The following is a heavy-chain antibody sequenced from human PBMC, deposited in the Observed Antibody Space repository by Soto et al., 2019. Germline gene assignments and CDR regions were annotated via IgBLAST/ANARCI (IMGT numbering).Heavy chain of an antibody. CDR1: GFTFSSYW. J-gene: IGHJ4*02. CDR2: INQDESER. CDR3: ASSDYSSFRY. Sequence: EVQLVESGGGLVQPGGSLRLSCAASGFTFSSYWMTWVRQAPGKGLEWVANINQDESERYYVDSVKGRFTISRDNVKNSLYQQMNSLRLEDTAVYYCASSDYSSFRYWGQGALVTVSS. D-gene: IGHD6-6*01. V-gene: IGHV3-7*05.